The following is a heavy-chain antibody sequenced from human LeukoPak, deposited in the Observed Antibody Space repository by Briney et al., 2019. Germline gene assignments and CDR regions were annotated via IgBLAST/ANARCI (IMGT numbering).Heavy chain of an antibody. CDR3: ARQARDDYNCGGY. CDR1: GYSFTSCW. D-gene: IGHD5-24*01. CDR2: IYPGDSDT. J-gene: IGHJ4*02. Sequence: GESLKISCKGSGYSFTSCWIGWVRQMPGKGLEWMGIIYPGDSDTRYIPSFQGQVTISADKSISTAYLQWSSLKASDTAMYYCARQARDDYNCGGYWGQGTLVTVSS. V-gene: IGHV5-51*01.